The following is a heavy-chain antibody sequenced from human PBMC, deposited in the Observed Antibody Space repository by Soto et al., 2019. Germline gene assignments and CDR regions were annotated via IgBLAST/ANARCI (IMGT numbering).Heavy chain of an antibody. CDR1: GFSFSISP. Sequence: QPGGSLRLSCAASGFSFSISPMQWVRQAPGKGPEWVALISYDGTNKFYADSVKGRFTISRDNSKSTLYLQVDSLRPEDAAVYYCARDPKTSGGQHWAFNYFDSWGQGTLVTVSS. J-gene: IGHJ4*02. CDR2: ISYDGTNK. D-gene: IGHD7-27*01. CDR3: ARDPKTSGGQHWAFNYFDS. V-gene: IGHV3-30-3*01.